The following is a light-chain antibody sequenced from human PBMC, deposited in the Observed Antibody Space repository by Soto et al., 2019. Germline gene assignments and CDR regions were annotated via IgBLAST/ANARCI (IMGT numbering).Light chain of an antibody. V-gene: IGKV3-11*01. Sequence: EIVMTQSPVTLSVCPGERATLSCRASQNISRSLAWYQQKPGQAPRLLIYDASNRATGIPARFSGSGSGTDFTLTISSLEPEDFAAYYCQQRSNWPPSITFGQGTRLEI. CDR3: QQRSNWPPSIT. CDR1: QNISRS. CDR2: DAS. J-gene: IGKJ5*01.